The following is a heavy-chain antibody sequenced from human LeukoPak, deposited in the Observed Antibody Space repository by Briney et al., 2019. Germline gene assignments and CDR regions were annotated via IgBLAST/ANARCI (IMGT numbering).Heavy chain of an antibody. V-gene: IGHV4-59*01. CDR3: ARDRGYSYGYYDH. CDR2: IYYSGST. CDR1: GGSISSYY. Sequence: SETLSLTCTVSGGSISSYYWSWIRQPPGKGLEWIGYIYYSGSTNYNPSLKSRVTISVDTSKNQFSLKLSSVTAADTAVYYCARDRGYSYGYYDHWGQGTLVTVSS. J-gene: IGHJ4*02. D-gene: IGHD5-18*01.